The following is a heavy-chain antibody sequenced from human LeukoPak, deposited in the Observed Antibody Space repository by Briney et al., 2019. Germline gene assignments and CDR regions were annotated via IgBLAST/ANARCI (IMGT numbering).Heavy chain of an antibody. CDR2: IYYSGST. J-gene: IGHJ6*02. CDR1: GGSISSSSYY. V-gene: IGHV4-39*01. CDR3: ARAPFTYQPLLYAPFFAYYYYGMDV. Sequence: SETLSLTCTVSGGSISSSSYYWGWIRQPPGKGLEWIGSIYYSGSTYYNPSLKSRVTISVDTSKNQFSLKLSSVTAADTAVYYCARAPFTYQPLLYAPFFAYYYYGMDVWGQGTTVTVSS. D-gene: IGHD2-2*02.